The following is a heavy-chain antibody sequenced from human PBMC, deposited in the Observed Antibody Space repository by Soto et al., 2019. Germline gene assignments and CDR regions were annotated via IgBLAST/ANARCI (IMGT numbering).Heavy chain of an antibody. Sequence: QVQLVQSGAEVKRPGSSVKVSCKASGYTFAFHSINWVRQAPGLGLEWMGRINPILSMSNYAQRFQGRVTLTAYKSTSTAYMVLSSLRSEDTAIYYCETSYGSGYQAFGYWGQGALVTVSS. D-gene: IGHD3-10*01. V-gene: IGHV1-69*02. J-gene: IGHJ4*02. CDR1: GYTFAFHS. CDR3: ETSYGSGYQAFGY. CDR2: INPILSMS.